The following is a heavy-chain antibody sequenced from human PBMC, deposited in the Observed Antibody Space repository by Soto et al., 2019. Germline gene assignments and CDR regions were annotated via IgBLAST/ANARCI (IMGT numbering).Heavy chain of an antibody. Sequence: QVQLVQSGAEVKKPGSSVKVSCKASGGTFSSYAISWVRQAPGQGLEWMGGIIPIFGTANYAQKSQGRVTITADESTSTAYMALSSLRSEDTAVYYFAAQRSNYMNYFDYWGQGTLVTVSS. J-gene: IGHJ4*02. D-gene: IGHD4-4*01. V-gene: IGHV1-69*01. CDR1: GGTFSSYA. CDR3: AAQRSNYMNYFDY. CDR2: IIPIFGTA.